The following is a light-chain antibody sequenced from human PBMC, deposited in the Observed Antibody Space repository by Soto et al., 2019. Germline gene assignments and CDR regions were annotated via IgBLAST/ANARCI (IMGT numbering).Light chain of an antibody. V-gene: IGLV2-11*01. J-gene: IGLJ1*01. CDR2: DVS. CDR3: CSYAGSYV. CDR1: SSDVGGYNY. Sequence: QSALTQSRSVSGSPGQSVTISCTGTSSDVGGYNYVSWYQQHPGKAPKLMIYDVSKRPSGVPDRFSGSKSGNTASLTISGLQAEDEADYYCCSYAGSYVFGTGTKFTVL.